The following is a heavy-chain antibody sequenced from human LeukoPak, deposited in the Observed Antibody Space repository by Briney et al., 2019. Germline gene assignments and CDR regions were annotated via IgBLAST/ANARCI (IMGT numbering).Heavy chain of an antibody. CDR2: ISYGGSDK. Sequence: GGSLRLSCAASGFTFSYYTIHWVRQAPGKGLEWVAVISYGGSDKNYADSVKGRFTISRDNSKNTLYLHMNSLRAEDSAVYYCAREGYWGTAEPVDYWGQGTLVTVSS. J-gene: IGHJ4*02. D-gene: IGHD3-16*01. CDR3: AREGYWGTAEPVDY. CDR1: GFTFSYYT. V-gene: IGHV3-30*04.